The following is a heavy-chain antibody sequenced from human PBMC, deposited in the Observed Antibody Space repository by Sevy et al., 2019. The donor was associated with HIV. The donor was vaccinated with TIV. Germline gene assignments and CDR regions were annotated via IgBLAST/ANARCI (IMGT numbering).Heavy chain of an antibody. V-gene: IGHV3-30*14. Sequence: GSLRLSCAASGFTFSSYAMHWVRQAPGKGPEWVAMTSYDGRNKYHADSVKGRFTISRDNSKNTLYLQMNSLRAEDTAVYYCARTNYYEDYWGQGTLVTVSS. J-gene: IGHJ4*02. CDR3: ARTNYYEDY. D-gene: IGHD3-16*01. CDR2: TSYDGRNK. CDR1: GFTFSSYA.